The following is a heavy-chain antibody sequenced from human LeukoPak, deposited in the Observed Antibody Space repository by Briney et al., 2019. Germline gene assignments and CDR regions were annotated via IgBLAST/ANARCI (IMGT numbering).Heavy chain of an antibody. D-gene: IGHD5-18*01. CDR2: IYYSVAT. Sequence: SETLSLTCTVSGRSISSYYCSWIRLPPGKGLEWIGYIYYSVATYYNPSLKGQFTISLDTSKNQVYLKLSSVTAADAAVYYCARAGYSYGTGYYFDYWGQGALVTVSS. J-gene: IGHJ4*02. V-gene: IGHV4-59*01. CDR3: ARAGYSYGTGYYFDY. CDR1: GRSISSYY.